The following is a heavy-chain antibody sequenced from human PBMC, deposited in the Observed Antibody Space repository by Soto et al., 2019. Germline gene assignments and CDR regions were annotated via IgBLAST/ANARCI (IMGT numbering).Heavy chain of an antibody. CDR1: GYTFSNYD. V-gene: IGHV1-8*01. CDR2: LNPNTDKT. J-gene: IGHJ3*02. CDR3: ARGIKGLPPSAFDI. D-gene: IGHD5-12*01. Sequence: ASVKVSCKASGYTFSNYDINWVRQATGQGLEWMGWLNPNTDKTGSAQKFQGRVTMTRNTSISTAYLELSGLRSDDTAVYYCARGIKGLPPSAFDIWGQGTRVTFSS.